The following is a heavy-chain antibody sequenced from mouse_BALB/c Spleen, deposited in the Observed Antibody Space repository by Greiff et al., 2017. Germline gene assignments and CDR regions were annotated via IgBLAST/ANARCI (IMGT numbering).Heavy chain of an antibody. J-gene: IGHJ4*01. CDR1: GFSLTSYG. CDR3: ARDRYGIMDY. D-gene: IGHD2-14*01. Sequence: VKLVESGPGLVAPSQSLSITCTVSGFSLTSYGVHWVRQPPGKGLEWLGVIWAGGSTNYNSALMSRLSISKDNSKSQVFLKMNSLQTDDTAMYCCARDRYGIMDYWGQGTSVTVSS. CDR2: IWAGGST. V-gene: IGHV2-9*02.